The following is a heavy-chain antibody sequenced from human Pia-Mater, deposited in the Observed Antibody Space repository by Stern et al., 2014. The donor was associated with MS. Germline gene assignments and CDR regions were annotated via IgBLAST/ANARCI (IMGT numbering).Heavy chain of an antibody. Sequence: QLQLQESGPGLVKPSETLSLTCSVSGGSITNRDYWGWIRQSPGKGLEWIGSVYYSGITYYRPSLKSRATLSIDPAKNHFSLKLTSVTATDTAVYFCARGVTAVTNYVPNWCFDLWGRGTLVTISS. CDR3: ARGVTAVTNYVPNWCFDL. V-gene: IGHV4-39*02. CDR2: VYYSGIT. D-gene: IGHD4-11*01. CDR1: GGSITNRDY. J-gene: IGHJ2*01.